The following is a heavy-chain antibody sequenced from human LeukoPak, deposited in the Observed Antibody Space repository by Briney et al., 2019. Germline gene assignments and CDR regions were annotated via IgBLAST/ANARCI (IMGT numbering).Heavy chain of an antibody. V-gene: IGHV1-24*01. D-gene: IGHD3-10*01. CDR1: GYTLTELS. CDR2: FDPEDGET. Sequence: GASVKVSCKVSGYTLTELSMHWVRQAPGKGLEWMGGFDPEDGETIYAQKFQGRVTMTEDTSTDTAYMELSSLRSEDTAVYYCAVHYYGSGSYYNRVSWFDPWGQGTLVTVSS. J-gene: IGHJ5*02. CDR3: AVHYYGSGSYYNRVSWFDP.